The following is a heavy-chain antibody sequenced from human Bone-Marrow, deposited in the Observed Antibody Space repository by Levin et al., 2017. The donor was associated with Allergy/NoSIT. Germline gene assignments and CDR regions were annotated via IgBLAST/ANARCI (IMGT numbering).Heavy chain of an antibody. V-gene: IGHV1-2*02. D-gene: IGHD3-22*01. CDR3: ARDRADNFDSSGYYPDAFDI. J-gene: IGHJ3*02. Sequence: ASVKVSCKASGYTFIAYYIHWVRQAPGQGPEWMGWITPNSGNTNYAQKFRGRVTLTWDTSTTTASMELSSLTPDDTAVYYCARDRADNFDSSGYYPDAFDIWGQGTVVTVSS. CDR2: ITPNSGNT. CDR1: GYTFIAYY.